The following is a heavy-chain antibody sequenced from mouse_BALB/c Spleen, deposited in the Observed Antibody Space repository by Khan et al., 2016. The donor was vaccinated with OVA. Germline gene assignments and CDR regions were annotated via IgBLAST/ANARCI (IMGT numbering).Heavy chain of an antibody. CDR1: GFIFSSYS. D-gene: IGHD4-1*01. CDR3: ASHYTGSFAY. Sequence: EVELVESGGDLVKPGGSLKLSCAASGFIFSSYSMSWVRQTPDKGLEWVATISSGGDYTNYPDNVTGRFTISRDTAKNTLYLQMNSLKSEDTAMYYCASHYTGSFAYWGQGTLVTVSA. V-gene: IGHV5-6*01. J-gene: IGHJ3*01. CDR2: ISSGGDYT.